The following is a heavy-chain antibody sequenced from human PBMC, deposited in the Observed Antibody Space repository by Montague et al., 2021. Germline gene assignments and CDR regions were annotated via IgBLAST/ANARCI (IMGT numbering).Heavy chain of an antibody. J-gene: IGHJ5*02. CDR1: GFSLRTTGVG. V-gene: IGHV2-5*02. D-gene: IGHD5-24*01. CDR2: IYWDDDK. CDR3: AHTLFGAPYNYFEP. Sequence: PALVKPTQTLTLTCTFSGFSLRTTGVGVGWIRQPPGKALEWLALIYWDDDKRYSPDLKSRLTISKDTAKNQVVLKVTNMDPVDTATYYCAHTLFGAPYNYFEPWGQGMLVTVSS.